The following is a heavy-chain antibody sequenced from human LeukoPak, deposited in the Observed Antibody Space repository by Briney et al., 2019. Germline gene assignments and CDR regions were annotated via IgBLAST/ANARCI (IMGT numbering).Heavy chain of an antibody. CDR2: IAIIAEST. CDR1: GFTFSSYA. D-gene: IGHD2-2*01. CDR3: AKEVRPNDS. J-gene: IGHJ5*01. V-gene: IGHV3-23*01. Sequence: GGSLRLSCAASGFTFSSYAMSWVRQAPGRGLEWVSSIAIIAESTYDADSVKGRFTISRDNSKNTVYLQMDSLRAEDTAVYYCAKEVRPNDSWGQGTLVTVSS.